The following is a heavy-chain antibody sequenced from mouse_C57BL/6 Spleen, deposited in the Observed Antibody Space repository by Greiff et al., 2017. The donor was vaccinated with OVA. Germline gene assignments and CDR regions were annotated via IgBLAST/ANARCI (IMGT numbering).Heavy chain of an antibody. CDR3: ARSGNYRYFDV. J-gene: IGHJ1*03. Sequence: VKLQESGAELVKPGASVKISCKASGYAFSSYWMNWVKQRPGKGLEWIGQIYPGDGDTNYNGKFKGKATLTADKSSSTAYMQLSSLTSEDSAVYFCARSGNYRYFDVWGTGTTVTVSS. CDR2: IYPGDGDT. D-gene: IGHD2-1*01. V-gene: IGHV1-80*01. CDR1: GYAFSSYW.